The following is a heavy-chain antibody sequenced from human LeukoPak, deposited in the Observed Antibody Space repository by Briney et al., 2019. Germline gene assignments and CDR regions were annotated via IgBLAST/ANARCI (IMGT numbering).Heavy chain of an antibody. CDR3: ARSRDYYYDSSGYYFDY. CDR1: GGTFSSYA. CDR2: IIPIFGTA. V-gene: IGHV1-69*01. Sequence: SVKVSSKASGGTFSSYAISWVRQAPGQGLEWMGGIIPIFGTANYAQKFQGRVTITADESTSTAYMELSSLRSKDTAVYYCARSRDYYYDSSGYYFDYWGQGTLVTVSS. J-gene: IGHJ4*02. D-gene: IGHD3-22*01.